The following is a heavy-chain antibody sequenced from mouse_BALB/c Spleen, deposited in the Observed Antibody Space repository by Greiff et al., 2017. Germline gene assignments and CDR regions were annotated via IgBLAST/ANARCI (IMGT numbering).Heavy chain of an antibody. D-gene: IGHD1-1*01. J-gene: IGHJ4*01. CDR3: ARVEGITTVVATGMDY. Sequence: LVEPGASMKISCKASGYSFTGYTMNWVKQSHGKNLEWIGLINPYNGGTSYNQKFKGKATLTVDKSSSTAYMELLSLTSEDSAVYYCARVEGITTVVATGMDYWGQGTSVTVSS. CDR1: GYSFTGYT. V-gene: IGHV1-26*01. CDR2: INPYNGGT.